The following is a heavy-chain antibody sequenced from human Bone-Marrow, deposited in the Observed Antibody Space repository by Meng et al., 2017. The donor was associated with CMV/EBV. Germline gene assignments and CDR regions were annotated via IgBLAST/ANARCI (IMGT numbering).Heavy chain of an antibody. D-gene: IGHD6-6*01. CDR3: ATAPSSSSYFYYNMDV. Sequence: ASVKVSCKVSGYTLTELSMHWVRQAPGKGLEWMGRFDTEDGETIYAQKFQGRVTMTEDTSTDTAYMELSSLRSEDTAVYYCATAPSSSSYFYYNMDVWGQGTTVTVSS. CDR2: FDTEDGET. V-gene: IGHV1-24*01. CDR1: GYTLTELS. J-gene: IGHJ6*02.